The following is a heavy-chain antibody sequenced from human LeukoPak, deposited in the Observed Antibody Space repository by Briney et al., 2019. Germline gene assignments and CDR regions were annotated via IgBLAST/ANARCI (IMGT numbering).Heavy chain of an antibody. J-gene: IGHJ5*02. CDR3: AKDLRYFDWLQLNWFDP. CDR2: ISGSGGST. Sequence: QPGGSLRLSCAASGFTFSSYAMSWVRQAPGKGLEWVSAISGSGGSTYYADSVKGRFTISRDNSKDTLYLQMNSLRAEDTALYYCAKDLRYFDWLQLNWFDPWGQGTLVTVSS. CDR1: GFTFSSYA. V-gene: IGHV3-23*01. D-gene: IGHD3-9*01.